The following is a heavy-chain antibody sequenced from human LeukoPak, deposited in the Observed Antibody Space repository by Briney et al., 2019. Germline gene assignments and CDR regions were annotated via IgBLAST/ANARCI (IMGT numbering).Heavy chain of an antibody. D-gene: IGHD6-13*01. CDR2: MYNRGST. J-gene: IGHJ4*02. CDR1: GDSISNYY. CDR3: ARDSSASWYSLGF. Sequence: SETLSLTCTVSGDSISNYYWSWIRQSPGKELEWIGYMYNRGSTIYNPSLKSRGTISTDTSKNQFSLRLTSVTAADTALYYCARDSSASWYSLGFWGRGTLVTVSS. V-gene: IGHV4-59*01.